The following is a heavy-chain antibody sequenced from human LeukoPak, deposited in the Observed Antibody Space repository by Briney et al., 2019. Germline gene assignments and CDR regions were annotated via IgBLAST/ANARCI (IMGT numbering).Heavy chain of an antibody. V-gene: IGHV3-21*01. J-gene: IGHJ4*02. D-gene: IGHD3-3*01. CDR1: GFTFSSYS. Sequence: GGSLRLSGAASGFTFSSYSMNWVRQAPGKGLVWVSSISSSSSYIYYADSVKGRFTISRDNAKNSLYLQMNSLRAEDTAVYYCARDPGSKRLLSTPTDYWGQGTLVAVSS. CDR2: ISSSSSYI. CDR3: ARDPGSKRLLSTPTDY.